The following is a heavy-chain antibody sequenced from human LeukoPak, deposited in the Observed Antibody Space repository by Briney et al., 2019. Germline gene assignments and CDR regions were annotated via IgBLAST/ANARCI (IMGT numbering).Heavy chain of an antibody. J-gene: IGHJ4*02. CDR3: ARADDDILTGYYSSSYFDY. Sequence: GASVKVSCKASGYTFTGYYMHWVRQAPGQGLEWMGWINPNSGGTNYAQKFQGRVTMTRDTSISTAYMDLSRLRSDDTAVYYCARADDDILTGYYSSSYFDYWGQGTLVTVSS. CDR2: INPNSGGT. V-gene: IGHV1-2*02. CDR1: GYTFTGYY. D-gene: IGHD3-9*01.